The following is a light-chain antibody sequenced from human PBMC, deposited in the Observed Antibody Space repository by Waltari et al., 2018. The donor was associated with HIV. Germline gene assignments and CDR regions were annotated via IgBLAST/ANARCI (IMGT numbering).Light chain of an antibody. V-gene: IGLV2-8*01. CDR3: SSYAGSSNLV. J-gene: IGLJ3*02. Sequence: QSALTQPPSASGSPGQSVIISCTGTSSDVGGYHFVSWYQQHPGKAPKLLIFEATKRPSGVPDRFSGSKSGNTASLTVSGLQAEDEADYYCSSYAGSSNLVFGGGTKLTVL. CDR2: EAT. CDR1: SSDVGGYHF.